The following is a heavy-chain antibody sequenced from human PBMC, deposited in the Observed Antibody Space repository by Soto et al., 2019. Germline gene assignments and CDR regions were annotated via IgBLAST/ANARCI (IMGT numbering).Heavy chain of an antibody. J-gene: IGHJ3*02. CDR1: GGSFSGYY. CDR3: ARARGIYDYVCGSYRLDAFDI. D-gene: IGHD3-16*02. V-gene: IGHV4-34*01. Sequence: SETLSLTCAVYGGSFSGYYWSWIRQPPGKGLEWIGEINHSGSTNYNPSLKSRVTISVDTSKNQFSLKLSSVTAADTAVYYCARARGIYDYVCGSYRLDAFDIWGQGTMVTVSS. CDR2: INHSGST.